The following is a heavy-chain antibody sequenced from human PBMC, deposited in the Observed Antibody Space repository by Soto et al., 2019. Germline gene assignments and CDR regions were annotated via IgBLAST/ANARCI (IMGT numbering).Heavy chain of an antibody. CDR3: ARAERYIYAYSFDC. Sequence: QVQLQQSGPGPVKPSQTLSLTCAISGDSVSSNSAAWNWIRQSPSRGLEWLGRTYYTSKWFNDYAVSVKSRITINPDTSKNQFSLQLNSVTPEDTAVYYCARAERYIYAYSFDCWGRGTLVTVSS. J-gene: IGHJ4*02. CDR1: GDSVSSNSAA. CDR2: TYYTSKWFN. D-gene: IGHD5-18*01. V-gene: IGHV6-1*01.